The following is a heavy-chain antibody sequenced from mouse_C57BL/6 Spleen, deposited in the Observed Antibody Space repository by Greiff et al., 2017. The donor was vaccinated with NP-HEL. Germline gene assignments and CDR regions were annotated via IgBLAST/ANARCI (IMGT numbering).Heavy chain of an antibody. Sequence: EVQLQQSVAELVRPGASVKLSCTASGFNIKNTYMHWVKQRPEQGLGWIGGIDPANGNPKYAPKFQGKATITADTSSNTAYLQLSSLTSEDTAIYYCARSYDYGSTEFAYWGQGTLVTVSA. CDR2: IDPANGNP. CDR3: ARSYDYGSTEFAY. J-gene: IGHJ3*01. D-gene: IGHD1-1*01. V-gene: IGHV14-3*01. CDR1: GFNIKNTY.